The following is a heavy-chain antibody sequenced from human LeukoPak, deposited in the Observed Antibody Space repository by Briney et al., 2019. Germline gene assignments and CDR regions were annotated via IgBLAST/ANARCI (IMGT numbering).Heavy chain of an antibody. CDR3: ARVRGYSSSWTAGNFDY. D-gene: IGHD6-13*01. CDR1: GGSISSFS. V-gene: IGHV4-59*08. CDR2: IYYSGST. J-gene: IGHJ4*02. Sequence: SETLSLTCIVSGGSISSFSWSWIRQPPGKGLEWIGYIYYSGSTNYNPSLKSRVTISVDTSKNQFSLKLSSVTAADTAVYYCARVRGYSSSWTAGNFDYWGQGTLVTVSS.